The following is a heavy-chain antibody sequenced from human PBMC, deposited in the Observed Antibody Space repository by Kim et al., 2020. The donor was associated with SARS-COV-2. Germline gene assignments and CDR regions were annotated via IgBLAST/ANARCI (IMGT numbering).Heavy chain of an antibody. CDR3: ARDESSGWRYIDY. D-gene: IGHD3-3*01. J-gene: IGHJ4*02. Sequence: AQKFQGRVTMTTETSTSIAYMELRSLTSDDTAVYYCARDESSGWRYIDYWGQGTPVTVSS. V-gene: IGHV1-18*01.